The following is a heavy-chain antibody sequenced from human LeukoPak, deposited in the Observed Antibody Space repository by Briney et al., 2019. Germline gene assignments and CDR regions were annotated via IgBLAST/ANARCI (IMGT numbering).Heavy chain of an antibody. CDR3: ARGPYYNYFDY. V-gene: IGHV4-34*01. Sequence: SETLSLTCTVSGASISRGGYYWSWIRQPPGKGLEWIGEINHSGSTNYNPSLKSRVTISVDTSKNQFSLKLSSVTAADTAVYYCARGPYYNYFDYWGQGTLVTVSS. D-gene: IGHD3-10*01. CDR2: INHSGST. J-gene: IGHJ4*02. CDR1: GASISRGGYY.